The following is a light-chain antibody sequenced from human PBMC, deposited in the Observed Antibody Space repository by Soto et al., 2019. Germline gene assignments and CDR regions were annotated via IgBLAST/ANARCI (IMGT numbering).Light chain of an antibody. CDR1: SSNIGSNT. V-gene: IGLV1-44*01. CDR3: AAWEDNTHGYV. CDR2: SND. J-gene: IGLJ1*01. Sequence: QSVLAQPPSASGTPGQRVTISCSGSSSNIGSNTVNWYQQLPGTAPKLLIYSNDQRPSGVPDRFSGSKSGTSASLAISGLQSEEEADYYCAAWEDNTHGYVVATETK.